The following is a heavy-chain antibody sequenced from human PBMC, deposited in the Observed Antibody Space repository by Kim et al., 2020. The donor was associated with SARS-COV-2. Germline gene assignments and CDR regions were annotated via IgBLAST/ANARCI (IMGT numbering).Heavy chain of an antibody. V-gene: IGHV1-3*01. CDR3: AARGYSGYDSDY. Sequence: KYSQKFQGRVTITRDTSASTAYMELSSLRSEDTAVYYCAARGYSGYDSDYWGQGTLVTVSS. D-gene: IGHD5-12*01. J-gene: IGHJ4*02.